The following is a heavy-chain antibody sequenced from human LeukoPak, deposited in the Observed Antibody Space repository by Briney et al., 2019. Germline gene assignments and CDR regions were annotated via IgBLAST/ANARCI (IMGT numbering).Heavy chain of an antibody. CDR2: IYYSGST. CDR1: GGSICSYY. CDR3: ARGPSTTAFWY. V-gene: IGHV4-59*01. J-gene: IGHJ4*02. D-gene: IGHD4-11*01. Sequence: SETLSLTCTVSGGSICSYYWSWIRQPPGKGLEWIGYIYYSGSTNYNPSLKSRVTISVGTSKNQFSLKLSSVTAADTAVYYCARGPSTTAFWYWGQGTLVTVSS.